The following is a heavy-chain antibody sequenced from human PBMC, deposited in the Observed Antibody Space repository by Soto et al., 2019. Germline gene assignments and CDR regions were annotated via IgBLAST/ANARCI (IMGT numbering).Heavy chain of an antibody. CDR3: ARVVTTVTTLYYYYGMDV. D-gene: IGHD4-17*01. CDR2: ISAYNGNT. Sequence: ALVKVSCKASGYTFTSYGISWVRQAPGQGLEWMGWISAYNGNTNYAQKLQGRVTMTTDTSTSTAYMELRSLRSDDTAVYYCARVVTTVTTLYYYYGMDVWGQGTTLTVSS. J-gene: IGHJ6*02. CDR1: GYTFTSYG. V-gene: IGHV1-18*01.